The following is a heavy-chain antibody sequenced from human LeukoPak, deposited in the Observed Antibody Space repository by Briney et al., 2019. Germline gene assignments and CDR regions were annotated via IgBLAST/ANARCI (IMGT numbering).Heavy chain of an antibody. V-gene: IGHV4-39*01. CDR3: VRQLRNGAWALDS. CDR2: VYYDAST. D-gene: IGHD4-17*01. J-gene: IGHJ4*02. Sequence: SETLSLTCSVSGGSISNRDYWWGRIRQPPGKGLEWIGVVYYDASTHYIPSLKSRAAVSMDMSRNQFSLKMSSVTVADTAVYYCVRQLRNGAWALDSWGQGTLVTVSS. CDR1: GGSISNRDYW.